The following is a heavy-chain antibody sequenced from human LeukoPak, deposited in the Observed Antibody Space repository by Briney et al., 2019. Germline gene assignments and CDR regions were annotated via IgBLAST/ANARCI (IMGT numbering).Heavy chain of an antibody. Sequence: GRSLRLSCAASGFTFSDYALHWVRQAPGKGLEWVAAISYDGTKKYYADSVKGRFTISRDDSKSTLYLQMDSLRTEDTAVYYCTRAPHGMDIWGQGTMVTVSS. D-gene: IGHD1-14*01. CDR1: GFTFSDYA. V-gene: IGHV3-30*04. CDR2: ISYDGTKK. CDR3: TRAPHGMDI. J-gene: IGHJ3*02.